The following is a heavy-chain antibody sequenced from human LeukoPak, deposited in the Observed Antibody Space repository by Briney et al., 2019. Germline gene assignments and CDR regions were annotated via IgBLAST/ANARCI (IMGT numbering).Heavy chain of an antibody. V-gene: IGHV3-23*01. CDR1: GFTFSNYA. CDR3: ARDYCSGGSCYFFDY. J-gene: IGHJ4*02. Sequence: QSGGSLRLSCAASGFTFSNYAMSWVRQAPGRGLEWVSVVSGGGGSTYSADSVKGRFTISRDNSKNTLYLQMNSLRAEDTAVYYCARDYCSGGSCYFFDYWGQGTLVTVSS. D-gene: IGHD2-15*01. CDR2: VSGGGGST.